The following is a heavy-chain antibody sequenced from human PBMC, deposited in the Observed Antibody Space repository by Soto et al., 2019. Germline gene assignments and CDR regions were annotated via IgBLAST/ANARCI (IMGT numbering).Heavy chain of an antibody. CDR2: IIPILGIA. Sequence: QVQLVQSGAEVKKPGSSVKVSCKASGGTFSSYTISWVRQAPGQGLEWMGRIIPILGIANYAQKFQGRVTITADKSTSTAYMALSSLTSEDTAVYYCARRPIVVVVCSSFAYWGQVTLVIVAS. CDR3: ARRPIVVVVCSSFAY. V-gene: IGHV1-69*02. CDR1: GGTFSSYT. D-gene: IGHD2-15*01. J-gene: IGHJ4*02.